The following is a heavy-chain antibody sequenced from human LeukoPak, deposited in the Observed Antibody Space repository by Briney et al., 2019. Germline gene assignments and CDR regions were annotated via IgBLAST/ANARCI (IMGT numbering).Heavy chain of an antibody. CDR2: LNPSGGST. J-gene: IGHJ4*02. D-gene: IGHD1-26*01. CDR1: GYTFSNFY. CDR3: ARGSNSGAYYFDY. Sequence: ASVKVSCKASGYTFSNFYMNWVRQAPGQGLEWMGILNPSGGSTRYAQKFQGRVTMTRDTSTSTVYMELSSLRSEDTAVYYCARGSNSGAYYFDYWGQGALVTVSS. V-gene: IGHV1-46*01.